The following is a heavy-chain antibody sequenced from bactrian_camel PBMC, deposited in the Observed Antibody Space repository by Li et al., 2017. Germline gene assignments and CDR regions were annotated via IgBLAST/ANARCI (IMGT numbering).Heavy chain of an antibody. J-gene: IGHJ4*01. CDR3: AADDTTSDGGAFYEFNY. CDR2: LASDGST. CDR1: GYPTTSYC. V-gene: IGHV3S55*01. D-gene: IGHD4*01. Sequence: HVQLVESGGGSVQAGGSLRLSCEASGYPTTSYCMGWFRQAPGKEREGVVALASDGSTWYADSVKGRFTISKDDLKDTLYLQMNNLKPEDTAVYYCAADDTTSDGGAFYEFNYWGQGTQVTVS.